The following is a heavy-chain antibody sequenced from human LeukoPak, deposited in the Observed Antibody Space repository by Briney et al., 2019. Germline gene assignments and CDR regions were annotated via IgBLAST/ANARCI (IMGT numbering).Heavy chain of an antibody. CDR2: FDPEDGET. CDR1: GYTLTELS. V-gene: IGHV1-24*01. J-gene: IGHJ4*02. CDR3: ATHTGIAAAGDFDY. Sequence: ASVKVSCKVSGYTLTELSMHWVRQAPGKGLEWMGGFDPEDGETIYAQKFQGRVTMTEDTSTGTAYMELSSLRSEDTAVYYCATHTGIAAAGDFDYWGQGTLVTVSS. D-gene: IGHD6-13*01.